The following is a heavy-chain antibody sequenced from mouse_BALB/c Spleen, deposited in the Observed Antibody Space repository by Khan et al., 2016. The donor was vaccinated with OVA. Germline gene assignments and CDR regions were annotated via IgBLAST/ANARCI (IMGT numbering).Heavy chain of an antibody. CDR2: INPTSGYT. V-gene: IGHV1-7*01. D-gene: IGHD2-3*01. J-gene: IGHJ2*01. CDR3: TRDGIDY. Sequence: QVQLQQSGAELAKPGASVKMSCKASGYTFTTYWMHWVKQRPGQGLEWIGYINPTSGYTDYNDKFKDRDPLSADKSSSTAYMQRNSLTSEDSAVYYCTRDGIDYWGQGTTLTGSS. CDR1: GYTFTTYW.